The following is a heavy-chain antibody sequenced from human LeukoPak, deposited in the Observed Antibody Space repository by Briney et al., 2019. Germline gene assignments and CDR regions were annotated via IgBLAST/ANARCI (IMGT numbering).Heavy chain of an antibody. CDR3: ARRGRILSAFDI. CDR2: MYYSGTV. D-gene: IGHD2-15*01. J-gene: IGHJ3*02. Sequence: SETLSLTCTVSGDSISSSDYYWGWIRQPPGKGLEWIGSMYYSGTVYYNSSLKSRITMSGDKSKNQVSLTLSSVTAADTAGYYCARRGRILSAFDIWGQGTMVTVSS. CDR1: GDSISSSDYY. V-gene: IGHV4-39*01.